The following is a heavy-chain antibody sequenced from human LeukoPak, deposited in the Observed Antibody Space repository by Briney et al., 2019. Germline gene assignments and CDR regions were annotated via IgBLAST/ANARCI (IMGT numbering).Heavy chain of an antibody. D-gene: IGHD5-18*01. Sequence: SETLSLTCDVSGVSINTCCYYWTWIRQPPVKGLEGIGYKYYSGSTRYNSSLRSRLTISLDSSKNQFSLRLTSVTAADTAVYYCARGRSYGFDFDSWGPGPLVIVSS. CDR1: GVSINTCCYY. J-gene: IGHJ4*02. CDR2: KYYSGST. CDR3: ARGRSYGFDFDS. V-gene: IGHV4-61*01.